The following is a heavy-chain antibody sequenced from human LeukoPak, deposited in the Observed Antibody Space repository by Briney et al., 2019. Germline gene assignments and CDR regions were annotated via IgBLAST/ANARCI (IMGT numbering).Heavy chain of an antibody. D-gene: IGHD3-10*02. Sequence: PSETLSLTCAVSGGSISSSNWWSWVRQPPGKGLEWIGEIYHSGSTNYNPSLKSRVTISVDKSKNQFSLKLSSVTAADTAVYYCARRLFGYYYSMDVWGQGTTVTVSS. J-gene: IGHJ6*02. CDR1: GGSISSSNW. V-gene: IGHV4-4*02. CDR3: ARRLFGYYYSMDV. CDR2: IYHSGST.